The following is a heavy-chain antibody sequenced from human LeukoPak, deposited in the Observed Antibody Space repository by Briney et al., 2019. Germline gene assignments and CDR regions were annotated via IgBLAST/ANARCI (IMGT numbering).Heavy chain of an antibody. CDR1: GYSFTKYA. CDR3: ARDVYGLDV. V-gene: IGHV1-46*01. Sequence: ASVKVSCKASGYSFTKYAMNWVRQAPGQGLEWMGVINVSGGGTTYAQRFQGRVTMTRDTSTSTVYMELSSLRSDDTAVYYCARDVYGLDVWGQGTTVTVSS. CDR2: INVSGGGT. J-gene: IGHJ6*02.